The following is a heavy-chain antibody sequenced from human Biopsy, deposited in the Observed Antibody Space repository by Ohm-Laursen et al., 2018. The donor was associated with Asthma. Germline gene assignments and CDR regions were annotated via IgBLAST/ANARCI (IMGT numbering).Heavy chain of an antibody. CDR3: ARAYGGNFFSGAFDI. V-gene: IGHV3-23*01. D-gene: IGHD4-23*01. CDR2: ISASGNST. Sequence: SLRLSCTASGFRFNSYAVSWVRQAPGKGPERVSTISASGNSTYYGDSVKGRFTISRDNSKNTLFLHMNSLRTDDTAVYYCARAYGGNFFSGAFDIWGQGTMVTVSS. J-gene: IGHJ3*02. CDR1: GFRFNSYA.